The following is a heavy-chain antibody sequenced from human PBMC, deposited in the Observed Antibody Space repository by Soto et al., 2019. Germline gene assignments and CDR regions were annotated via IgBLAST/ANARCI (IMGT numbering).Heavy chain of an antibody. J-gene: IGHJ3*02. CDR1: GGSISSYY. V-gene: IGHV4-59*08. Sequence: SETLSLTCTVSGGSISSYYWSWIRQPPGKGLEWIGYIYYSGSTNYNPSLKSRVTISVDTSKNQFSLKLSSVTAADTAVYYCARRGYDFWSGYYDAFDIWGQGTMVTVSS. D-gene: IGHD3-3*01. CDR3: ARRGYDFWSGYYDAFDI. CDR2: IYYSGST.